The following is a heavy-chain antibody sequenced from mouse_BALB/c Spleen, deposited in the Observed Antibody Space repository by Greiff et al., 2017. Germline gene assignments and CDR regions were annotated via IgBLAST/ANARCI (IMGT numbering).Heavy chain of an antibody. J-gene: IGHJ4*01. D-gene: IGHD1-3*01. Sequence: QVQLQQPGPELVKPGASVKISCKASGYTFTDYYINWVKQKPGQGLEWIGWIYPGSGNTKYNEKFKGKATLTVDTSSSTAYMQLSSLTSEDTAVYFCALNLGYYAMDYWGQGTSVTVSS. CDR3: ALNLGYYAMDY. CDR1: GYTFTDYY. V-gene: IGHV1-84*02. CDR2: IYPGSGNT.